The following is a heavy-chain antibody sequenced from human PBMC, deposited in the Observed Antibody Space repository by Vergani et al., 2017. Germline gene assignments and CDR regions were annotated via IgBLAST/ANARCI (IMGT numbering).Heavy chain of an antibody. CDR2: ISFDGTNE. D-gene: IGHD2-2*02. J-gene: IGHJ4*02. CDR1: GFALNRHA. CDR3: VRDRGFGAGGRCYTEAWDY. Sequence: QVQLVESGGGVVQPGTSLRLSCVVSGFALNRHAMYWVRQAPGKGLEWVVGISFDGTNEYYPDLVKGRFTISRDIAKNTLYLQVRSLRLEDTGVYHCVRDRGFGAGGRCYTEAWDYWGQGTPVTVSS. V-gene: IGHV3-30-3*01.